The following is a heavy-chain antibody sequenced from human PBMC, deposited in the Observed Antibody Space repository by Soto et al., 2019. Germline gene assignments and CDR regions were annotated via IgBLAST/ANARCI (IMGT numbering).Heavy chain of an antibody. J-gene: IGHJ6*03. D-gene: IGHD3-3*01. Sequence: QLQLQESGPGLVKPPETLSLTCIVSGASIGSSSYYWAWIRQPPGKGLEWIGSVYYTGSTSYHPSLETGVTISLDTSKNEFCLRLCSVTAAGSAIYYCARRLDVGNGYYTAPMVVWGIGTTVTVSS. CDR2: VYYTGST. CDR1: GASIGSSSYY. V-gene: IGHV4-39*01. CDR3: ARRLDVGNGYYTAPMVV.